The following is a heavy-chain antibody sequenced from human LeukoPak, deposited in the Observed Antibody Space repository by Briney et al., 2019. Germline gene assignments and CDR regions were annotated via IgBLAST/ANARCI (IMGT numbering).Heavy chain of an antibody. CDR1: GFTFSTYW. CDR2: LSPDGSSS. V-gene: IGHV3-74*01. Sequence: GGSLRLSCAASGFTFSTYWMHWVRQAPGKGLVWVSRLSPDGSSSIYADSVKGRFTVSRDNAKNTLYLQMNSLIADDTGVYYFTRSPSLGGSYWGFDYWGQGTLLTVSS. J-gene: IGHJ4*02. D-gene: IGHD1-26*01. CDR3: TRSPSLGGSYWGFDY.